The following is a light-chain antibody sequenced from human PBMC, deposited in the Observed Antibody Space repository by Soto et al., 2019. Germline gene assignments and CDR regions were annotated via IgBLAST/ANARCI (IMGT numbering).Light chain of an antibody. J-gene: IGLJ2*01. CDR3: SSYTSDNTLV. CDR1: SSDVGGYNY. CDR2: EVS. Sequence: QSVLTQPASVSGSPGQSITISCTGTSSDVGGYNYVSWYQHHPGKAPKLIIYEVSNRPSGVSNRFSGSKSGNTASLTISGLQAEDETDYYCSSYTSDNTLVFGGGTKLAVL. V-gene: IGLV2-14*01.